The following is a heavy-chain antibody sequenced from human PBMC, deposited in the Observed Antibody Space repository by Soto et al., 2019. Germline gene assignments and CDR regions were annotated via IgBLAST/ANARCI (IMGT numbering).Heavy chain of an antibody. CDR1: GFTVSSNY. J-gene: IGHJ6*02. CDR3: ARKYSSSWFPDYYYGMDV. Sequence: GGSLRLSCAASGFTVSSNYMSWVRQAPGKGLEWVSVIYSGGSTYYADSVKGRFTISRDNSKNTLYLQMNSLRAEDTAVYYCARKYSSSWFPDYYYGMDVWGQGTTVTVSS. V-gene: IGHV3-53*01. CDR2: IYSGGST. D-gene: IGHD6-13*01.